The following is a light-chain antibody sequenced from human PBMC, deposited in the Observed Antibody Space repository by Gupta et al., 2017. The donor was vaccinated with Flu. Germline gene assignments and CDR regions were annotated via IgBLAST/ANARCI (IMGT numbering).Light chain of an antibody. CDR3: RQRHSPPLT. J-gene: IGKJ3*01. V-gene: IGKV1-39*01. CDR2: AAS. CDR1: QTVGDY. Sequence: DIQMTQSPSSLSASVGDRVTITCRASQTVGDYLSWFQQKPGEAPHLLIYAASSLQTGVPSRFSGSGSGTDFTLTISRLQPEDFATYYCRQRHSPPLTFGHGTKVDIK.